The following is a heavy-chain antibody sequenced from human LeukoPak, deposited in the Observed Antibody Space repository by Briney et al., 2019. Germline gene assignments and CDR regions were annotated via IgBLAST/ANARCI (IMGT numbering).Heavy chain of an antibody. V-gene: IGHV3-23*01. J-gene: IGHJ4*02. CDR2: ISGSGGST. CDR3: AKGSILPRGRPVYFDY. D-gene: IGHD2/OR15-2a*01. Sequence: GGSLRLSCAASGFTFSSYEMNWVHQAPGKGLGWVSAISGSGGSTYYADSVKGRFTISRDNSKNTLYLQMNSLRAEDTAVYYCAKGSILPRGRPVYFDYWGQGTLVTVSS. CDR1: GFTFSSYE.